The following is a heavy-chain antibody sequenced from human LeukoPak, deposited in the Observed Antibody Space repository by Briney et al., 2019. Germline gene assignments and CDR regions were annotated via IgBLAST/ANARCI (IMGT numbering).Heavy chain of an antibody. CDR3: AVRGVVSSDY. V-gene: IGHV3-30*04. J-gene: IGHJ4*02. Sequence: PGGSLRLSCAASGFTFSSYVMRWVRQAPGKGREWVAIISYDGSYAYYADSGTGRFTISRDHSKNTMYLQMNSLRTADTAVTVCAVRGVVSSDYWGQGTLVTVSS. CDR1: GFTFSSYV. CDR2: ISYDGSYA. D-gene: IGHD3-10*01.